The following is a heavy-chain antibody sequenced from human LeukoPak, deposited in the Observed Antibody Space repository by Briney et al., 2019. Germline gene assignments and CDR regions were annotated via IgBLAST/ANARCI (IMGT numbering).Heavy chain of an antibody. V-gene: IGHV4-39*06. CDR1: GGSISSSSYY. CDR2: IYYSGST. CDR3: ASLRVPGDFDY. J-gene: IGHJ4*02. Sequence: SETLSLTCTVSGGSISSSSYYWGWIRQPPGKGLEWIGSIYYSGSTYYNPSLKSRVTISVDTSKNQFPLRLTSVTAADTAVYYCASLRVPGDFDYWGQGTLVTVSS. D-gene: IGHD3-16*01.